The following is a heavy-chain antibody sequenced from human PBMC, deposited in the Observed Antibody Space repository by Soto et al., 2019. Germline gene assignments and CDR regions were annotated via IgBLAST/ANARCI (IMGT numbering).Heavy chain of an antibody. J-gene: IGHJ4*02. D-gene: IGHD6-19*01. CDR2: LFYSGNT. V-gene: IGHV4-39*02. CDR3: ASPENRGGWSPFDY. Sequence: QLQLQESGPGLVKPSETLSLTCTVSGGSISSSSYYWGWIRQPPGKGLEWIGSLFYSGNTYYNPSLKSRVTISVDTSKNHFSLKLSSVTAADTAVYYCASPENRGGWSPFDYWGQGTLVTVSS. CDR1: GGSISSSSYY.